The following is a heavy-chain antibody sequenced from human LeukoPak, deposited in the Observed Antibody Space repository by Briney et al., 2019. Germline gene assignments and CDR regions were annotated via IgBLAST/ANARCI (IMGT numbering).Heavy chain of an antibody. CDR2: ISSSGSTI. CDR3: ATGASGFDH. D-gene: IGHD6-25*01. V-gene: IGHV3-48*03. Sequence: GSLRLSCAASGFTFSSYEMNWVRQAPGKGLEWVSYISSSGSTIYYADSVKGRFTISRDNSKNTLYLQMNSLRAEDTAVYYCATGASGFDHWGQGTLVTVSS. CDR1: GFTFSSYE. J-gene: IGHJ4*02.